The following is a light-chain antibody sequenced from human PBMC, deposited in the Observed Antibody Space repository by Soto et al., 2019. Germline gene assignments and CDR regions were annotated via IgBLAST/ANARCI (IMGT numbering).Light chain of an antibody. CDR2: AAS. Sequence: DIQMTQSPTSLSASVGDRVTITCRASQGIRNFVAWYQQKPGKAPNLLIYAASILQSGVPSRFSGSGSGTDFTLTINTLQPEDVATYSCQKYSSVPVFGPGTKVEIK. CDR1: QGIRNF. CDR3: QKYSSVPV. J-gene: IGKJ3*01. V-gene: IGKV1-27*01.